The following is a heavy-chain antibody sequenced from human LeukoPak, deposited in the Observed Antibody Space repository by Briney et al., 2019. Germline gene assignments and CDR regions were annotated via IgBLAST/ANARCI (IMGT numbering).Heavy chain of an antibody. V-gene: IGHV4-31*03. J-gene: IGHJ3*02. CDR2: IYYSGST. D-gene: IGHD6-13*01. CDR3: ARSSSSWHDAFDI. Sequence: SQALSLTCSVSGVSISSGGYYWRWPRQHPGKGLEWIGYIYYSGSTYYNPSLKSRVTISVDTSKNQFSLKLSSVTAADTAVYYCARSSSSWHDAFDIWGQGTMVTVSS. CDR1: GVSISSGGYY.